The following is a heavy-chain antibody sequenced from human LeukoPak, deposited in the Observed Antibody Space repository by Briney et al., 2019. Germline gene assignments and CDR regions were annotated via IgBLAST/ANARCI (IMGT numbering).Heavy chain of an antibody. V-gene: IGHV1-8*01. CDR1: GYTFTSYD. D-gene: IGHD4-17*01. CDR2: MNPNSGNT. J-gene: IGHJ1*01. CDR3: TRGPYAYSQY. Sequence: ASVKVSCKASGYTFTSYDINWVRQATGQRFEWMGWMNPNSGNTGYGQKFQGRLTTTRDASISTAYMELSSLRSEDTAFYYCTRGPYAYSQYWGQGTLVTVSS.